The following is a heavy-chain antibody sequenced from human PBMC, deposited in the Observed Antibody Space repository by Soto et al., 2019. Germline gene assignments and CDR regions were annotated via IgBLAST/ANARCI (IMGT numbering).Heavy chain of an antibody. CDR1: GFTFSSYS. CDR2: ISSSSSYI. V-gene: IGHV3-21*01. J-gene: IGHJ3*02. CDR3: ARIVATILLQQAAAFDI. Sequence: EVQLVESGGGLVKPGGSLRLSCAASGFTFSSYSMNWVRQAPGKGLEWVSSISSSSSYIYYADSVKGRFTISRDNAKNSLYLQMNSLRAEDTAVYYCARIVATILLQQAAAFDIWGQGTMVTVSS. D-gene: IGHD5-12*01.